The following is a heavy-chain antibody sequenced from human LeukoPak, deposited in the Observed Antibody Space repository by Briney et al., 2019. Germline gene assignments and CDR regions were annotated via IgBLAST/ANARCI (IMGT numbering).Heavy chain of an antibody. J-gene: IGHJ4*02. D-gene: IGHD3-22*01. V-gene: IGHV4-59*08. Sequence: SETLSLTCTVYGGSISSYHWSWIRQPPWKGLEWLGYIYYSGSTNYNPSLKSRVTISVDTSKNQFSLKLSSVTAAHTAVYYCARLPTDSSGYRTFPDYWGQGTLVTVSS. CDR1: GGSISSYH. CDR3: ARLPTDSSGYRTFPDY. CDR2: IYYSGST.